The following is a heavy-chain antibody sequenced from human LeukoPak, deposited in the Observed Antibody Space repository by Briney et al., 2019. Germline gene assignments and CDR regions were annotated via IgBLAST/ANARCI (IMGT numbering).Heavy chain of an antibody. Sequence: ASVKVSCKVSGYTLTELSMHWVRQAPGKGLEWMGGFDPEDGETIYAQKFQGRVTMTEDTSTDTAYMELSSLRSEDTAVYYCATAEAAVVAGPKGLNFDYWGQGTLVTVSS. J-gene: IGHJ4*02. CDR1: GYTLTELS. CDR3: ATAEAAVVAGPKGLNFDY. V-gene: IGHV1-24*01. D-gene: IGHD6-19*01. CDR2: FDPEDGET.